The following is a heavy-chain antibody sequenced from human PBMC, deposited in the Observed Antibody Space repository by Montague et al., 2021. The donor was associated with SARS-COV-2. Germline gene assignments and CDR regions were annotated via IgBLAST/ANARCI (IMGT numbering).Heavy chain of an antibody. J-gene: IGHJ6*02. CDR1: GFTFSSYW. CDR3: ARVQRTTGTTRLGTYYYYYYGMDV. D-gene: IGHD1-1*01. CDR2: IKQDGGEK. V-gene: IGHV3-7*01. Sequence: SRRLSCAASGFTFSSYWMSWVCQAPGKGLEWVANIKQDGGEKYYLDSVKGRFTISRDNAKNSLYLQMDSLRAEDTAVYYCARVQRTTGTTRLGTYYYYYYGMDVWGQGTTVTVSS.